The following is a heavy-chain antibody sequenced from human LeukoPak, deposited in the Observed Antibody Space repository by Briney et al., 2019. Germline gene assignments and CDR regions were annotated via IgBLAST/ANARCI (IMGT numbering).Heavy chain of an antibody. J-gene: IGHJ4*02. CDR1: RGSITNSSCY. V-gene: IGHV4-39*01. CDR3: ARRAVVPAAVSYFDN. D-gene: IGHD2-2*01. CDR2: IYYTGTT. Sequence: PSETLSLTCVVSRGSITNSSCYWGWIRQPPGKGLEWIGGIYYTGTTYYSPSLNSRITISMDTSKKQFSLRLASVTAADTAVYYCARRAVVPAAVSYFDNWGQGTLVTVSS.